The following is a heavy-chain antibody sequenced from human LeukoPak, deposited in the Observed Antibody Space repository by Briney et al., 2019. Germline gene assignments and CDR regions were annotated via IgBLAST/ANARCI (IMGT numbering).Heavy chain of an antibody. CDR2: IYYSGTT. V-gene: IGHV4-28*01. Sequence: PSDTLSLTCAVSGYSISSTIWWGWIRQPPGKGLEWIGYIYYSGTTHYNPSLKSRVTMSVDASKNQFSLKLTSVTAVDTAIYYCAKSVDGGNSPFDYWGQGTLVTVSS. CDR3: AKSVDGGNSPFDY. D-gene: IGHD4-23*01. CDR1: GYSISSTIW. J-gene: IGHJ4*02.